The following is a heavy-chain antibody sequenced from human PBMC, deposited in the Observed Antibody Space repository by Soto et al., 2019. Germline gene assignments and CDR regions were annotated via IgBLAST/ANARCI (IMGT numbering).Heavy chain of an antibody. Sequence: PSETLSLTCTVSGGSISRYYWSWIRQPPGKGLEWIGYIYYSGSTNYNRSLKSRVTISVDTSKSQFSLKLSSVTAADTAVYYCASGTYYYGSGGQIDYWGQGTLVTVSS. CDR3: ASGTYYYGSGGQIDY. CDR1: GGSISRYY. J-gene: IGHJ4*02. CDR2: IYYSGST. V-gene: IGHV4-59*01. D-gene: IGHD3-10*01.